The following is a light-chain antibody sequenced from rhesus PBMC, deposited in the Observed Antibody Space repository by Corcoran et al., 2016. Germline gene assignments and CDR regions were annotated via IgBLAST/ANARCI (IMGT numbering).Light chain of an antibody. CDR3: QQYSSRPRT. CDR2: KAS. V-gene: IGKV1-22*01. Sequence: DIQMTQSPSSLSASVGDTVTITCRASQGIISWLAWYQQKPGKAPKLLIYKASSFQSGVPSRFSGSGSGTDFTLTISSLQSEDFATYYCQQYSSRPRTFGQGTKVEIK. CDR1: QGIISW. J-gene: IGKJ1*01.